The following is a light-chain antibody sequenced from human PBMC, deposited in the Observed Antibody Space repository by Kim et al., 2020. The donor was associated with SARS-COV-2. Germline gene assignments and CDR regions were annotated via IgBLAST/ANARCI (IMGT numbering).Light chain of an antibody. CDR1: SSDIGTSNY. J-gene: IGLJ2*01. Sequence: QSALTQPASVSGSPGQSITISCSGTSSDIGTSNYVSWYQQHPGKAPKLIIYDVSNRPSGVSNRFSGSKSGNTASLTISGLQAEDESDYYCSSYTASSTLIVFGGGTQLTVL. V-gene: IGLV2-14*01. CDR2: DVS. CDR3: SSYTASSTLIV.